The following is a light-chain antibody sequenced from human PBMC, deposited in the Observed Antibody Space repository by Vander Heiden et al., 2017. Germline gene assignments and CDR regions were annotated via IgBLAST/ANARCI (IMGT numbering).Light chain of an antibody. CDR3: MQALQTPIT. V-gene: IGKV2-28*01. Sequence: DIVMTQSPLSLPVTPVEPASISCRSSQRPLHSNGYSYLDWYLQKPGQSPQLLIYLGSNRASGVPDRFSGSGSGTDFTLKISRVEAEDVGVYYCMQALQTPITFGQGTRLEIK. CDR1: QRPLHSNGYSY. J-gene: IGKJ5*01. CDR2: LGS.